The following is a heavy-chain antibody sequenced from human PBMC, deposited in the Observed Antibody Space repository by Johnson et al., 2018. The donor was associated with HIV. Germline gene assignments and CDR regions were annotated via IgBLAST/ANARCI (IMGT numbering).Heavy chain of an antibody. CDR2: IKQDGSEK. D-gene: IGHD1-26*01. CDR1: GFTFSSYW. V-gene: IGHV3-7*03. Sequence: MQLVESGGGVVQPGGSLGLSCAASGFTFSSYWMSWVRQAPGKGLEWVANIKQDGSEKYYVDSVKGRFTISRDNAKNSLYLPMNNLRAEDTALYYCVKGRGVAFDLWGQGTMVTVSS. J-gene: IGHJ3*01. CDR3: VKGRGVAFDL.